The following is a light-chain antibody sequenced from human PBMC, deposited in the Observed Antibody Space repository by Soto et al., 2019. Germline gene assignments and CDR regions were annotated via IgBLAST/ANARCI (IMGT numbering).Light chain of an antibody. V-gene: IGKV1-5*01. CDR2: DAS. CDR1: QSISVS. Sequence: IQITQSPSTPSASVGDTVTHTCRASQSISVSLAWYQQKPGKAPNLLIYDASTLQGGVPSRFSGSGSGTEFTLTVTSLQPEDFATYFCQQYDKYSTFGHGTKVDIK. J-gene: IGKJ1*01. CDR3: QQYDKYST.